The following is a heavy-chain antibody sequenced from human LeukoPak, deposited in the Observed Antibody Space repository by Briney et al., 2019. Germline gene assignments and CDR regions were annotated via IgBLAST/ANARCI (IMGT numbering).Heavy chain of an antibody. CDR3: AKDRRSGYAKNFDY. CDR2: ISYDGSNK. D-gene: IGHD5-12*01. CDR1: GFTFSSYG. V-gene: IGHV3-30*18. Sequence: TGGSLRLSCAASGFTFSSYGMHWVRQAPGKGLEWVAVISYDGSNKYYADSVKRRFTISRDNSKNTRYLQMNSLRAEDTAVYYCAKDRRSGYAKNFDYWGQGTLVTVSS. J-gene: IGHJ4*02.